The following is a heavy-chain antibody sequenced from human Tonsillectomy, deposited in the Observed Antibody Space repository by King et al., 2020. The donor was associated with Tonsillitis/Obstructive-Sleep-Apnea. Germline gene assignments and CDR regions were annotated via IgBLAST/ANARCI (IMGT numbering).Heavy chain of an antibody. D-gene: IGHD4/OR15-4a*01. CDR3: ARRVPYYGMDV. J-gene: IGHJ6*02. CDR2: ISRSDNTI. CDR1: GVTFSSYE. V-gene: IGHV3-48*03. Sequence: QLVQSGGGLVQPGGSLRLSCVTSGVTFSSYEMNWVRQAPGKGLEWVSYISRSDNTIHDADSVKGRFTISRDNAKNSVFLQMNSLRVEDTAVYYCARRVPYYGMDVWGQGTTVTVSS.